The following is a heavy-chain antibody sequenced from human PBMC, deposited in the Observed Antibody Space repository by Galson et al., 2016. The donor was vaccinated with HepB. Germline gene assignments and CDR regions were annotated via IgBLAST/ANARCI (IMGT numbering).Heavy chain of an antibody. D-gene: IGHD3-22*01. Sequence: SLRLSCAASGFTFSSYAMSWVRQAPGKGLEWVSAISSGGGSSTYYADSVKGRFTISRDNSKNTLYLQMNSLRAEDTAVYYCAKYYYDRRGSAFDIWGQGTMVTVSS. V-gene: IGHV3-23*01. J-gene: IGHJ3*02. CDR2: ISSGGGSST. CDR1: GFTFSSYA. CDR3: AKYYYDRRGSAFDI.